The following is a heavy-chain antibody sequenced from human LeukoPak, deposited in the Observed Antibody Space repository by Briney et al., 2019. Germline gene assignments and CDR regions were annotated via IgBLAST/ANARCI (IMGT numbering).Heavy chain of an antibody. V-gene: IGHV4-59*01. CDR2: IYYSGST. CDR3: ARDGGIVGATPYFDN. CDR1: GGSISSYY. Sequence: SETLSLTCTVSGGSISSYYWSWIRQPPGKGLEWIGYIYYSGSTNYNPSLKSRVTISVDTSKNQFSLKLSSVTAADTAVYYCARDGGIVGATPYFDNWGQGTLVTVSS. J-gene: IGHJ4*02. D-gene: IGHD1-26*01.